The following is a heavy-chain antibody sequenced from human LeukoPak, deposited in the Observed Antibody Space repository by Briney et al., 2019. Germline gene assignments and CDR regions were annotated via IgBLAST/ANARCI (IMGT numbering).Heavy chain of an antibody. CDR2: VRPEGTTT. Sequence: PGGSLRLSCAASGFTFSTYWMHWVRQAPGKGLVWVSRVRPEGTTTAYADSVKGRSTISRDNAKNTLFLQMNSLSAEDTAVYYCARDLDWILFDYWGQGTLVTLSS. D-gene: IGHD3-9*01. V-gene: IGHV3-74*03. J-gene: IGHJ4*02. CDR3: ARDLDWILFDY. CDR1: GFTFSTYW.